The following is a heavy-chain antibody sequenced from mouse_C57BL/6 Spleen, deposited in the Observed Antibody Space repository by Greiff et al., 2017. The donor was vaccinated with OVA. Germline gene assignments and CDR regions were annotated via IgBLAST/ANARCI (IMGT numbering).Heavy chain of an antibody. Sequence: EVQLQQSGPELVKPGASVKISCKASGYTFTDYYMNWVKQSHGKSLEWIGDINPNNGGTSYNQKFKGKATLTVDKSSSTAYMELRSLTSEDSAVYYCAHDSFAYWGQGTLVTVSA. CDR1: GYTFTDYY. V-gene: IGHV1-26*01. CDR3: AHDSFAY. J-gene: IGHJ3*01. D-gene: IGHD2-4*01. CDR2: INPNNGGT.